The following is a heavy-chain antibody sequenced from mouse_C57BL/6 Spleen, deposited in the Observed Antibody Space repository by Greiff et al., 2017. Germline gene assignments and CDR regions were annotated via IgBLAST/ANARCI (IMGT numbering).Heavy chain of an antibody. CDR1: GFTFSSYA. D-gene: IGHD2-1*01. V-gene: IGHV5-4*01. J-gene: IGHJ1*03. CDR2: ISDGGSYT. CDR3: ARDSYYGNHHCHFDV. Sequence: EVQVVESGGGLVKPGGSLKLSCAASGFTFSSYAMSWVRQTPEKRLEWVATISDGGSYTYYPDNVKGRFTISRDTAKNNLYLQMSHLKSEDTTMYYCARDSYYGNHHCHFDVWGTGTTVTVSS.